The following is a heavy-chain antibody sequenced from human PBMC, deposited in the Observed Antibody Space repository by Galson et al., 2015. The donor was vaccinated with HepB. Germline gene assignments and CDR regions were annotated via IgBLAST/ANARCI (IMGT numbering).Heavy chain of an antibody. J-gene: IGHJ4*02. CDR2: ISSSGGST. D-gene: IGHD6-19*01. V-gene: IGHV3-23*01. CDR3: AKEVGYSSGWYPDY. Sequence: SLRLSCAASGFTFGSYAMSWVRQAPGKGLEWVSAISSSGGSTYYADSVKGRFTISRDNSKNTLYLQMNSLRAEDTAVYYCAKEVGYSSGWYPDYWGQGTLSPSPQ. CDR1: GFTFGSYA.